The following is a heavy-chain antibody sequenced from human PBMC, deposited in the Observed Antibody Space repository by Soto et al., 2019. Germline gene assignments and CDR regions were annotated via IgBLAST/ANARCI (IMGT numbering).Heavy chain of an antibody. Sequence: EVQLVESGGGLVQPGGSLRLSCAASGFTFSSHDMHWVRQAPGKGLEWVSTIDTAGDTYYPGSVKGRFTISRENAKNSFYTQMNSLRVGDTAVYYCARGRELNYRGMDVWGQGATVTVSS. CDR2: IDTAGDT. CDR3: ARGRELNYRGMDV. J-gene: IGHJ6*02. D-gene: IGHD1-26*01. CDR1: GFTFSSHD. V-gene: IGHV3-13*01.